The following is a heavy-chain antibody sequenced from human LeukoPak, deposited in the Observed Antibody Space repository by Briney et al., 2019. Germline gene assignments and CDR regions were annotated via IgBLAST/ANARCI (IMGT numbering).Heavy chain of an antibody. D-gene: IGHD3-10*01. Sequence: GGSLRLSCAASGFTFSSYEMNWVRQAPGKGLEWVSYISSSGSTIYYADSVKGRFTISRDSAKNSLYLQMNSLRAEDTAVYYCARATYQGESDAFDIWGQGTMVTVSS. J-gene: IGHJ3*02. CDR2: ISSSGSTI. CDR3: ARATYQGESDAFDI. CDR1: GFTFSSYE. V-gene: IGHV3-48*03.